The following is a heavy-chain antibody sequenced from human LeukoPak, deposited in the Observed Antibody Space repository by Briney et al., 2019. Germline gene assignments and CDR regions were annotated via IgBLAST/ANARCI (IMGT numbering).Heavy chain of an antibody. CDR3: AKAGPKLRFLEWLPQTYYFDY. V-gene: IGHV3-21*04. J-gene: IGHJ4*02. CDR1: GFTFSSYS. D-gene: IGHD3-3*01. CDR2: ITSGRTYI. Sequence: GGSLRLSCTAAGFTFSSYSMSWVRQAPGKGLQWVSSITSGRTYIFYADSVKGRFTISRDNAKNSLYLQMHSLRAEDTAVYYCAKAGPKLRFLEWLPQTYYFDYWGQGTLVTVSS.